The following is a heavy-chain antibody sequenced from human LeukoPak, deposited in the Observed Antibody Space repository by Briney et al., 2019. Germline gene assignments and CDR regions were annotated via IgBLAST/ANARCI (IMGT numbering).Heavy chain of an antibody. J-gene: IGHJ4*02. CDR2: ISSSGNTI. V-gene: IGHV3-11*04. CDR3: ARDQVSVAGTGIDY. Sequence: GGSLRLSCAASGFTFSDYYMSWIRQAPGKELEWVSYISSSGNTIYSADSVKGRFTISRDNAKNSLYLQMNSLRAEDTAVYYCARDQVSVAGTGIDYWGQGTLVTVSS. D-gene: IGHD6-19*01. CDR1: GFTFSDYY.